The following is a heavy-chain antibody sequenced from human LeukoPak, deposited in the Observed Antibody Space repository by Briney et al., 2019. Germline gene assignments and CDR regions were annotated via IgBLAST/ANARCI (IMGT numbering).Heavy chain of an antibody. Sequence: HPGGSLRLSCAASGFTFSTYGMHWVRQTPGKGLEWVAFIRYDGSSEYYGDSVKGRFTISRDNSKNTLCLQMNSLRAEDTAVYYCARDHVDSNYSWGQGTLVTVSS. CDR3: ARDHVDSNYS. CDR1: GFTFSTYG. D-gene: IGHD4-11*01. J-gene: IGHJ5*02. V-gene: IGHV3-30*02. CDR2: IRYDGSSE.